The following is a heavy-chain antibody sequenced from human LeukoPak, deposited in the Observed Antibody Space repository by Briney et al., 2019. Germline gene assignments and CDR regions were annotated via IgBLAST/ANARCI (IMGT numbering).Heavy chain of an antibody. Sequence: PGGSLRLSCAASGFTFSSYAMSWVRQAPGKGLEWVSAISGSGGSTYCADSVKGRFTISRDNSKNTLYLQMNSLRAEDTAVYYCAKGPYDYIWGSYRLGWYCFDYWGQGTLVTVSS. CDR3: AKGPYDYIWGSYRLGWYCFDY. D-gene: IGHD3-16*02. CDR2: ISGSGGST. J-gene: IGHJ4*02. V-gene: IGHV3-23*01. CDR1: GFTFSSYA.